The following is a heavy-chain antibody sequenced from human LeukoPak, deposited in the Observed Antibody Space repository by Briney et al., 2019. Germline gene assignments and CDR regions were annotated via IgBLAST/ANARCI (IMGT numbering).Heavy chain of an antibody. CDR1: GFIFTGYN. V-gene: IGHV3-48*01. J-gene: IGHJ4*02. CDR3: AKDSVKGIVPAAIDY. D-gene: IGHD2-2*01. Sequence: GGSLRLSCAASGFIFTGYNMNWVRQAPGKGLEWVSYISSSSSTMSYADSVRGRFTISRDNAKNTLDLQMNSLRAEDTAVYYCAKDSVKGIVPAAIDYWGQGTLVTVSS. CDR2: ISSSSSTM.